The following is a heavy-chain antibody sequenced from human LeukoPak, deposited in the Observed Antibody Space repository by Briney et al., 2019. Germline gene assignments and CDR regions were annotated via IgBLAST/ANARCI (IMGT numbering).Heavy chain of an antibody. CDR1: GYSFTTYW. Sequence: GESLKISCKGSGYSFTTYWIGWVRQMPGKGLEWMGIIYPGDSDTRYSPSFQGQVTISAGKSISTAYLQWSSLKASDTAIYYCASPVGSTTFDYWGQGTLVTVSS. D-gene: IGHD1-1*01. CDR3: ASPVGSTTFDY. J-gene: IGHJ4*02. CDR2: IYPGDSDT. V-gene: IGHV5-51*01.